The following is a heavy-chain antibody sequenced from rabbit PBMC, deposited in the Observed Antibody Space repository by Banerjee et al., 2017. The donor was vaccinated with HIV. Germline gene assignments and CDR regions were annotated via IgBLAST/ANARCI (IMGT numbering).Heavy chain of an antibody. D-gene: IGHD7-1*01. Sequence: QEQLVESGGGLVQPEGSLTLTCTASGFSFSSSYDMCWVRQAPGKGLEWIACIYAGDGNTYYASWAKGRFTISKTSSTTVTLQMTSLTAADTATYFCARDGFGTGPDYDLWGPGTLVTVS. CDR2: IYAGDGNT. CDR3: ARDGFGTGPDYDL. J-gene: IGHJ4*01. V-gene: IGHV1S45*01. CDR1: GFSFSSSYD.